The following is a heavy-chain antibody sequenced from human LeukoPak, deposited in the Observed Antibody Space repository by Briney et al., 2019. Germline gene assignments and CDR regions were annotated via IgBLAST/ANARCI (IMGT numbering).Heavy chain of an antibody. CDR3: ARGRRYYDYVWGSYREIDY. V-gene: IGHV3-48*01. CDR2: ISSSSSTV. Sequence: GGSLRLSCAAYGFTFSSYSMNWVRQAPGKGLEWVSYISSSSSTVYYADSVKGRFTISRDKAKNSLYLQMNSLRAEDTAVYYCARGRRYYDYVWGSYREIDYWGQGTLVTVSS. CDR1: GFTFSSYS. D-gene: IGHD3-16*02. J-gene: IGHJ4*02.